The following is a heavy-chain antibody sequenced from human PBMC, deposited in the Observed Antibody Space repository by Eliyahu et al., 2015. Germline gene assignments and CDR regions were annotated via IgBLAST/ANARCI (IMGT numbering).Heavy chain of an antibody. CDR3: AKDTQGYSGYDSFDY. V-gene: IGHV3-23*01. CDR1: GFTFSSYA. CDR2: ISGSGATT. Sequence: EVQLLESGGGLVQPGGSLRLSCAASGFTFSSYAMSWVRQAPGKGLEWVSAISGSGATTYYADSVKGRFTISRDNSKNTLYLQMNTLRAEDTAVYYCAKDTQGYSGYDSFDYWGQGTLVTVSS. D-gene: IGHD5-12*01. J-gene: IGHJ4*02.